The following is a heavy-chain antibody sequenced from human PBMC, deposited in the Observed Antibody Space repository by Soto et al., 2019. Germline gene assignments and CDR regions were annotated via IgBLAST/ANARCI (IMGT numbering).Heavy chain of an antibody. Sequence: QVQLVESGGGVVQPGTSLRLSCVGSGFTFRSYVIHWVRQAPGKGLEWVALTSYDGRNNFYGDSVKGRVAICRDNSRNTVELQMDSMRLEDTALYYFARWGARWGLEVWCQGTLVSVSS. CDR2: TSYDGRNN. D-gene: IGHD2-21*01. V-gene: IGHV3-33*05. J-gene: IGHJ4*02. CDR3: ARWGARWGLEV. CDR1: GFTFRSYV.